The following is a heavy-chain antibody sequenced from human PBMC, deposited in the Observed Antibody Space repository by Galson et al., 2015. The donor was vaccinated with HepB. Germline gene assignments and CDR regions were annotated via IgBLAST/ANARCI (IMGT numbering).Heavy chain of an antibody. Sequence: CAASGFTFSRYAMSWVRQAPGKGLEWVSAISGSGGSTYYADSVKGRFTISRDNSKNTLYLQMNSLRAEDTAVYYCAKGWFGELPQSYYYYGMDVWGQGTTFTVSS. D-gene: IGHD3-10*01. V-gene: IGHV3-23*01. CDR3: AKGWFGELPQSYYYYGMDV. CDR1: GFTFSRYA. J-gene: IGHJ6*02. CDR2: ISGSGGST.